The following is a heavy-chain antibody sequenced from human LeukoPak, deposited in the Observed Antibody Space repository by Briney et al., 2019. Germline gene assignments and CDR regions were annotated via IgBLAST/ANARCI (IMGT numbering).Heavy chain of an antibody. CDR1: GFTFSSYA. V-gene: IGHV3-30-3*01. CDR2: ISYDGSNK. Sequence: GGSLRLSCAASGFTFSSYAMHWVRQAPGKGLEWVAVISYDGSNKYYADSVKGRFTISRDNSKSTLYLQMNSLRAEDTAVYYCAREGCSGGSCYYGMDVWGQGTTVTVSS. D-gene: IGHD2-15*01. CDR3: AREGCSGGSCYYGMDV. J-gene: IGHJ6*02.